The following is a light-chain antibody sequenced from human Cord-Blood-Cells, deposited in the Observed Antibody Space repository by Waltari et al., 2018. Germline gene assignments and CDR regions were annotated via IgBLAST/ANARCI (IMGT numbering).Light chain of an antibody. Sequence: DIVMTQSPDSLAVSLVERATINCKSSQSVLYSSNNKNYLAWYQQKPGQPPKLLIYWASTRESGVPDRFSGSGSGTDFTLTISSLHAEDVAVYYCQQYYSTPLTFGGGTKVEIK. CDR3: QQYYSTPLT. V-gene: IGKV4-1*01. CDR2: WAS. CDR1: QSVLYSSNNKNY. J-gene: IGKJ4*01.